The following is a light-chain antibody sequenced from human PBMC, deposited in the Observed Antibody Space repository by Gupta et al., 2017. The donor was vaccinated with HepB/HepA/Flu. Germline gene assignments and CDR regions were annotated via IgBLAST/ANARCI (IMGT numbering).Light chain of an antibody. J-gene: IGLJ2*01. CDR3: SSYTDSDTRI. CDR2: DVS. Sequence: QSPLTQPAPVSGSPAQSLTTPCTATSSDIGGYIYVSWYQHHPGKAPKLMIYDVSNRPSGVSNRFSGSKSGNTASLTISGLQAEDEADYYCSSYTDSDTRIFGGGTKLTVL. CDR1: SSDIGGYIY. V-gene: IGLV2-14*03.